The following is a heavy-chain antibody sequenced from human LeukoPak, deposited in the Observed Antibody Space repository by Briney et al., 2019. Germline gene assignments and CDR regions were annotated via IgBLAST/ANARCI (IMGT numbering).Heavy chain of an antibody. CDR3: ARDRTVDAFDI. J-gene: IGHJ3*02. V-gene: IGHV3-9*01. Sequence: PGRSLRLSCAASGFTFDDYAMHWVRQAPGKGLEWVSGISWNSGSIGYADSVKGRFTISRDNAKNSLYLQMNSLRAEDTAVYYCARDRTVDAFDIWGQGTMVTVSS. D-gene: IGHD3/OR15-3a*01. CDR2: ISWNSGSI. CDR1: GFTFDDYA.